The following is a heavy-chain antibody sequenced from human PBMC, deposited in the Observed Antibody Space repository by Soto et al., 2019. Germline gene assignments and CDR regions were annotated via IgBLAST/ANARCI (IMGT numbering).Heavy chain of an antibody. CDR2: IYSGGST. D-gene: IGHD3-10*01. V-gene: IGHV3-53*01. CDR1: VFTVSSNY. CDR3: ARVVRLHGHYYYGMDV. Sequence: EVQLVESGGGLLQPGGSLRLSCAASVFTVSSNYMSCVRQATGKGLEWVSVIYSGGSTYYADSVKGRFTISRDNSTNTLYLQMNSLRAEDTAVYYCARVVRLHGHYYYGMDVWGHGTTVTVAS. J-gene: IGHJ6*02.